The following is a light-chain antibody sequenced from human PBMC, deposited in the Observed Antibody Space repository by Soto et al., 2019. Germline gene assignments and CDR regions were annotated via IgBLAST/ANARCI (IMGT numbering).Light chain of an antibody. Sequence: DIQMTQSPSSLSASVGDRVTITCRASQSIYTSLNWYQQRPGEAPKVLIYAASTLQDWIPSRFSGSGVWTDFTLTIRGLQPEDFGTYCSQQRSNWATSLTFGGEAKV. J-gene: IGKJ4*01. V-gene: IGKV1-39*01. CDR3: QQRSNWATSLT. CDR2: AAS. CDR1: QSIYTS.